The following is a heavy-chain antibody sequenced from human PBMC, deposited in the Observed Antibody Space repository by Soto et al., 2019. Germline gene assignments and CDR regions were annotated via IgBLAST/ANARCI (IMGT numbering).Heavy chain of an antibody. CDR1: GYTFTSYG. D-gene: IGHD5-18*01. V-gene: IGHV1-18*04. Sequence: GASVKVSCKASGYTFTSYGISWVRQAPGQGLEWMGWISAYNGNTNYAQKLQGRVTMTTDTSTSTAYMELRSLRSDDTAVYYCARVDTAMVRARSWFDPWGQGTLVTVSS. CDR3: ARVDTAMVRARSWFDP. J-gene: IGHJ5*02. CDR2: ISAYNGNT.